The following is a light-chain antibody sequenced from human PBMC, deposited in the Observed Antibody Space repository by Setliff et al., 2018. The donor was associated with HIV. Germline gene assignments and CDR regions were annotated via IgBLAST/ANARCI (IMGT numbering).Light chain of an antibody. Sequence: QSVLSQPASVSGSTEQSITISGTGTSSDIGRYNYVSWYQQYPGRGPTLVIFDVSERPSGVSNRFSGSRSGNTAPLIISGLQPDDEADDYCCSYARGSTYVFGSGPKVTVL. J-gene: IGLJ1*01. CDR1: SSDIGRYNY. V-gene: IGLV2-14*03. CDR3: CSYARGSTYV. CDR2: DVS.